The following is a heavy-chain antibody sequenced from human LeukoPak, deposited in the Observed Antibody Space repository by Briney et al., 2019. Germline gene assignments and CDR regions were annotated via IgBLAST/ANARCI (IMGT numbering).Heavy chain of an antibody. CDR1: RYTFTSYG. CDR3: ARDLDTMIPTPGY. D-gene: IGHD3-22*01. V-gene: IGHV1-18*01. J-gene: IGHJ4*02. CDR2: ISAYNGNT. Sequence: ASVKVSCKASRYTFTSYGISWVRQAPGQGLDWMGWISAYNGNTNYTQKLQGRVTMTTDTSTSTAYMELRSLRSDDTAVYYCARDLDTMIPTPGYWGQGTLVTVSS.